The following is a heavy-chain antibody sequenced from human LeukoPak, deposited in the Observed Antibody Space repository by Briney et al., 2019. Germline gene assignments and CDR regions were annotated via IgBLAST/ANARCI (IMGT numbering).Heavy chain of an antibody. D-gene: IGHD3-9*01. CDR3: ARSSYDFLTGSPLLNSFDY. V-gene: IGHV1-3*01. CDR2: VNAGNGKT. CDR1: GYTFTRYA. J-gene: IGHJ4*02. Sequence: ASVKVSCKASGYTFTRYALHWVRQAPRQRLEWMGWVNAGNGKTKYSQEFQGRVTITRDTSASAAYMELNSLRSEDTAVYYCARSSYDFLTGSPLLNSFDYWGQGTLVTVSS.